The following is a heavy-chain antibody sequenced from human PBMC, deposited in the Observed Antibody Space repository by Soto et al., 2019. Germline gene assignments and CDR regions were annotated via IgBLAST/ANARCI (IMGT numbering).Heavy chain of an antibody. J-gene: IGHJ4*02. CDR2: ISAYNGNT. CDR1: GYTFTSYG. Sequence: ASVKVSCKASGYTFTSYGISWVRQAPGQGLEWMGWISAYNGNTNYAQKLQGRVTMTTDTSTSTAYMELRSLRSDDTAVYYCAAGYCSGGSCYWGLDYWGQGTLVTVSS. CDR3: AAGYCSGGSCYWGLDY. V-gene: IGHV1-18*01. D-gene: IGHD2-15*01.